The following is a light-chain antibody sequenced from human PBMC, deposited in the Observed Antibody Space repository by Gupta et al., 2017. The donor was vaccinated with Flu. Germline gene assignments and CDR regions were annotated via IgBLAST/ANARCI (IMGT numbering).Light chain of an antibody. CDR1: QGISRW. V-gene: IGKV1-12*01. CDR2: AAS. J-gene: IGKJ4*02. CDR3: QQASRSPRT. Sequence: QLTRSPSSVSASVGDRVDLPCRASQGISRWLAWYQQKPGKAPRLLIYAASTLQSGVPSRFSGSGSGKEFTLTINRLKHEDFATYYCQQASRSPRTFGEGTKVEIK.